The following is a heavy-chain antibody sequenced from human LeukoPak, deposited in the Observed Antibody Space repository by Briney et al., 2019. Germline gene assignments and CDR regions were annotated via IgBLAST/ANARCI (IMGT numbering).Heavy chain of an antibody. CDR1: GFTFSSYG. D-gene: IGHD3-10*01. CDR2: IRYDGSNK. Sequence: PGGSLRLSCAASGFTFSSYGMHWVRQAPGKGLEWVAFIRYDGSNKYYADSVKGRFTISRDNSKNTLYLQMNSLRAEDTAVYYCAKDQAMVRGVMMNAFDIWGQGTMVTVSS. J-gene: IGHJ3*02. CDR3: AKDQAMVRGVMMNAFDI. V-gene: IGHV3-30*02.